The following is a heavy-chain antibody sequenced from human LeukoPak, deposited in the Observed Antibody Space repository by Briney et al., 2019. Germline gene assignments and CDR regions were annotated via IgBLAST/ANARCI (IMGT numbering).Heavy chain of an antibody. D-gene: IGHD3-3*01. Sequence: SETLSLTCTVSGGSISSSSYYWGWIRQPPGKGLEWIGSIYYSGSTYHNPSLKSRVTISVDTSKNQFSLKLSSVTAADTAVYYCARPETEYDFWSGYPEFNAFDIWGQGTMVTVSS. CDR1: GGSISSSSYY. CDR2: IYYSGST. J-gene: IGHJ3*02. V-gene: IGHV4-39*01. CDR3: ARPETEYDFWSGYPEFNAFDI.